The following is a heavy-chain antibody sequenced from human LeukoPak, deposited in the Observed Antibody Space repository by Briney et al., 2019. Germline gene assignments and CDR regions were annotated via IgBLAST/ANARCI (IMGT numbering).Heavy chain of an antibody. CDR3: VTDLVVKGYFDY. J-gene: IGHJ4*02. D-gene: IGHD2-15*01. CDR1: GFTFSNVW. CDR2: IRRKTDGETT. V-gene: IGHV3-15*01. Sequence: GGSLRLSCAASGFTFSNVWMSWVRQVPGKGLEWVGRIRRKTDGETTDHAAPVKGRFTISRDDSKNTLYLQMNSLKTEDTAVYYCVTDLVVKGYFDYWGQGALVTVSS.